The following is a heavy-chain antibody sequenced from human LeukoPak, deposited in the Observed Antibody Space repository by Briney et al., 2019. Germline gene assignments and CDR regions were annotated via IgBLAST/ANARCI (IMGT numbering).Heavy chain of an antibody. D-gene: IGHD6-19*01. Sequence: PGGSLRLSCAASGFTASSYAMHWVRQAPGKGLEWVAVIWHDGGEKHYEDSVKGRFTISRDNSKNTLYLQMNSLRAEDTAVYYCARGWAVAGNPNWFDPWGQGTLVTVSS. J-gene: IGHJ5*02. CDR3: ARGWAVAGNPNWFDP. V-gene: IGHV3-33*01. CDR1: GFTASSYA. CDR2: IWHDGGEK.